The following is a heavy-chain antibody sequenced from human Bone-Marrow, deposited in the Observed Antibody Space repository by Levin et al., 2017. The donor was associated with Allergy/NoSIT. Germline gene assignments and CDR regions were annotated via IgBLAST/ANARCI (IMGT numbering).Heavy chain of an antibody. Sequence: LPGGSLRLSCSASGFTFSTYAMSWVRQAPGKGLEWVSSISGSGDGTYYADSVQGRFTISRDNSRDTVYLQMHTLRLEDTALYYCARDDYSNGRHHDCWGQGTLVIVSP. D-gene: IGHD2-8*01. CDR1: GFTFSTYA. V-gene: IGHV3-23*01. J-gene: IGHJ4*02. CDR3: ARDDYSNGRHHDC. CDR2: ISGSGDGT.